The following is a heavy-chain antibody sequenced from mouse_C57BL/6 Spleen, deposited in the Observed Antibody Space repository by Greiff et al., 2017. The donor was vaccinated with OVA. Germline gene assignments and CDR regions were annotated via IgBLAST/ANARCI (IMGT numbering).Heavy chain of an antibody. CDR1: GYTFTSYW. CDR3: ARRSYSNYGGFAY. J-gene: IGHJ3*01. V-gene: IGHV1-55*01. CDR2: IYPGSGST. Sequence: VQLQQPGAELVKPGASVKMSCKASGYTFTSYWITWVKQRPGQGLEWIGDIYPGSGSTNYNEKFKSKATLTVDTSSSTAYMQLSSLTSEDSAVYYCARRSYSNYGGFAYWGQGTLVTVSA. D-gene: IGHD2-5*01.